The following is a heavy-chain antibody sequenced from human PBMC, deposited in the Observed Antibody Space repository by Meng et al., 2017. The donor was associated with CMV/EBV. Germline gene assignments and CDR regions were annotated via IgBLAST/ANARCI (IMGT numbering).Heavy chain of an antibody. CDR2: ISSSGSTI. J-gene: IGHJ4*02. D-gene: IGHD3-10*01. Sequence: GGSLRLSCAASGFTFSAYYMSWIRQAPGKGLEWVSYISSSGSTIYYADSVKGRFTISRDNAKNSLYLQMNSLRAEDTAVYYCARGAEGRLLWFGELLEINDYWGQGTLVTVSS. CDR1: GFTFSAYY. V-gene: IGHV3-11*01. CDR3: ARGAEGRLLWFGELLEINDY.